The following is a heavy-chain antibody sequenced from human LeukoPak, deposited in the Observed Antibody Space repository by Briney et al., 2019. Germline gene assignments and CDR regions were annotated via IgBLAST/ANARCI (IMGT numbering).Heavy chain of an antibody. V-gene: IGHV3-23*01. J-gene: IGHJ4*02. D-gene: IGHD1-26*01. Sequence: GGSLRLSCAASGFTFSSYAMSWVRQAAGKGLEWVSSLSGSGGSPNYANSVKGRFTISRDNSKNTLYLQMNSLRAEDTAVYYCANALGGGNPWYYFDCWGQGTLVTVSS. CDR2: LSGSGGSP. CDR3: ANALGGGNPWYYFDC. CDR1: GFTFSSYA.